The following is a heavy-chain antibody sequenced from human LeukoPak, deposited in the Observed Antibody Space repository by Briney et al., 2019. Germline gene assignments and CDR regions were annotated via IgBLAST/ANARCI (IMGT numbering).Heavy chain of an antibody. CDR2: IYYSGST. J-gene: IGHJ4*02. V-gene: IGHV4-59*08. CDR1: GGSISNYY. CDR3: ARAKSRATPIDY. Sequence: SETLSLTCTVYGGSISNYYWSWIRQPPGKGLEWIGYIYYSGSTNYNPSPKSRVTISVDTSKNQFSLKLSSVTAADTAVYYCARAKSRATPIDYWGQGTLVTVSS. D-gene: IGHD1-26*01.